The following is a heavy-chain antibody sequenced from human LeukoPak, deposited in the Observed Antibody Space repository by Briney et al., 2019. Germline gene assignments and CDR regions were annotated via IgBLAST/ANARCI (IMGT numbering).Heavy chain of an antibody. CDR3: AREGSGWVNFDY. J-gene: IGHJ4*02. CDR1: GGTFSSYA. CDR2: IIPIFGTA. V-gene: IGHV1-69*01. Sequence: SVKVSCRASGGTFSSYAISWVRQAPGQGLEWMGGIIPIFGTANYAQKFQGRVTITADESTSTAYMELSSLRSEDTAVYYCAREGSGWVNFDYWGQGTLVTVSS. D-gene: IGHD6-19*01.